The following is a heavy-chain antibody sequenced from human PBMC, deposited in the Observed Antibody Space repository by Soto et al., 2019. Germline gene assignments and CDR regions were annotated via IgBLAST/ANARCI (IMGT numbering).Heavy chain of an antibody. J-gene: IGHJ4*02. CDR2: INSDVSFT. CDR3: AASLSGDPYPLDY. Sequence: GGSLRLSCAASGFTFRIFWMHWFRQAPGKGLVWVSRINSDVSFTNYADSVKGRFTISRDNAKNTLYLQMNSLRAEDTAVYYCAASLSGDPYPLDYWGQGTLVTVSS. V-gene: IGHV3-74*01. D-gene: IGHD7-27*01. CDR1: GFTFRIFW.